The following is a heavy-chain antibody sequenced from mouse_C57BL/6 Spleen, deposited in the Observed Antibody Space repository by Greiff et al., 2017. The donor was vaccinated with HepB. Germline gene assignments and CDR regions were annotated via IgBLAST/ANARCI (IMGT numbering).Heavy chain of an antibody. V-gene: IGHV1-55*01. CDR2: IYPGSGST. Sequence: QVHVKQSGAELVKPGASVKMSCKASGYTFTSYWITWVKQRPGQGLEWIGDIYPGSGSTNYNEKFKSKATLTVDTSSSTAYMQLSSLTSEDSAVYYCARSGDDAWFAYWGQGTLVTVSA. CDR1: GYTFTSYW. CDR3: ARSGDDAWFAY. J-gene: IGHJ3*01. D-gene: IGHD3-1*01.